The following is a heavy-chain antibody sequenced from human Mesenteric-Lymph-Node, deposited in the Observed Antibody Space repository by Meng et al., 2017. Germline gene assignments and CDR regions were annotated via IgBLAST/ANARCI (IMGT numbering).Heavy chain of an antibody. Sequence: GESLKISCAASGFTFSDYYMSWIRQAPGKGLEWVSYISSSGSTIYYADSVKGRFTISRDNAKNSLYLQMNSLRAEDTAVYYCARVWRLPFRDLDYWGQGTLVTVSS. D-gene: IGHD3-10*01. V-gene: IGHV3-11*01. CDR3: ARVWRLPFRDLDY. CDR2: ISSSGSTI. CDR1: GFTFSDYY. J-gene: IGHJ4*02.